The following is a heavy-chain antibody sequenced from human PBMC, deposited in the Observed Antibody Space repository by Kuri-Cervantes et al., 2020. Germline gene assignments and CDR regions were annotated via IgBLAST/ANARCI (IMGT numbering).Heavy chain of an antibody. CDR2: MNPNSGNT. D-gene: IGHD3-3*01. J-gene: IGHJ4*02. V-gene: IGHV1-8*01. CDR3: ERALKRITIFGSRLPGLDY. CDR1: GYTFTSYD. Sequence: ASVKVSCKASGYTFTSYDIDWVRQAAGQGLEWMGWMNPNSGNTGYAQKFQGRVTMTRNNSISTASMELSSLRSEATAVYYCERALKRITIFGSRLPGLDYWGQGTLVTVSS.